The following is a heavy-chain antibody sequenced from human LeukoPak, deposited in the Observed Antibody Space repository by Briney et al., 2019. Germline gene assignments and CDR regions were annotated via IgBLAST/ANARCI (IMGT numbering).Heavy chain of an antibody. V-gene: IGHV3-7*01. CDR3: ARDLGQYYDTSDNWFDP. CDR1: GFTFSSYW. J-gene: IGHJ5*02. D-gene: IGHD3-22*01. CDR2: IKQDGSEK. Sequence: QLGGSLRLSCAASGFTFSSYWMSWVRQAPGKGLEWVANIKQDGSEKYYVDSVKGRFTISRDNAKNTLNLQMNSLRAEDTAVYYCARDLGQYYDTSDNWFDPWGQGTLVTVSS.